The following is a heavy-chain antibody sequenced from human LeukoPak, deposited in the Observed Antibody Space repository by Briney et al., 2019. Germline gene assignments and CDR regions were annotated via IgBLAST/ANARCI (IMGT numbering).Heavy chain of an antibody. D-gene: IGHD5-12*01. V-gene: IGHV3-48*03. CDR1: GFTFSSYE. Sequence: GGSLRLSCAASGFTFSSYEMNWVRQAPGKGLEWVSYISSSGSTIYYADSVKSRFTISRDNAKNSLYLQMNSLRAEDTAVYYCARAGIVATIPLDYWGQGTLVTVSS. J-gene: IGHJ4*02. CDR2: ISSSGSTI. CDR3: ARAGIVATIPLDY.